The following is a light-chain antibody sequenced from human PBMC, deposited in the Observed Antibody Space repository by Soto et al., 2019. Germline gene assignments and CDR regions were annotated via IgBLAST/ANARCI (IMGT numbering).Light chain of an antibody. CDR3: QDRIHCPPP. J-gene: IGKJ4*01. CDR2: DAS. Sequence: EIVLTQSPATLSLSPGERATLSCRASQSISTYLAWYQQKLGQAPRLLIFDASSRATGIPARFSGSGSGTDSPLPISSLEPEDFAVYSGQDRIHCPPPFGGGTKVEIK. V-gene: IGKV3-11*01. CDR1: QSISTY.